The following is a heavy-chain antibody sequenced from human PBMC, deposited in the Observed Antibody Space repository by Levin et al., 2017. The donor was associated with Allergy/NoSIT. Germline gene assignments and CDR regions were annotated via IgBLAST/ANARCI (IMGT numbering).Heavy chain of an antibody. V-gene: IGHV1-2*06. CDR1: GYIFTDYY. D-gene: IGHD6-6*01. J-gene: IGHJ4*02. Sequence: AASVKVSCKASGYIFTDYYIHWVRLVPGQGLEWMGRINPTTGVTNSAKRFKGRLTVTRDTSISTAFLELSSLRSDDTAVYYCARALQLVRPFDYWGQGALVTVSS. CDR2: INPTTGVT. CDR3: ARALQLVRPFDY.